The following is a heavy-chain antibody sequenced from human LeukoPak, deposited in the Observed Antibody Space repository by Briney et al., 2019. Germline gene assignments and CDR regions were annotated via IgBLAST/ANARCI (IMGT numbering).Heavy chain of an antibody. V-gene: IGHV4-59*12. J-gene: IGHJ4*02. CDR1: GGSISNYY. CDR3: ARGRVLLWFGVKGYFDY. CDR2: ILYSGST. D-gene: IGHD3-10*01. Sequence: SETLSLTCTVSGGSISNYYWSWIRQPPGKGLEWIGNILYSGSTNYNPSLKSRVTISVDTSKKQFSLKLSSVTAADTAVYYCARGRVLLWFGVKGYFDYWGQGTLVTVSS.